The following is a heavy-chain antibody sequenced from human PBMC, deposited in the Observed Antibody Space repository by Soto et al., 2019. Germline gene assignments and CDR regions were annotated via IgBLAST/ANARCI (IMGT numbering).Heavy chain of an antibody. CDR2: ISAYNGNT. D-gene: IGHD2-2*01. CDR3: ARDMEDIVVVPASAEDY. CDR1: GYTFTSYG. Sequence: ASVKVSCKASGYTFTSYGISWVRQAPGQGLEWMGWISAYNGNTNYAQKLQGRVTMTTDTSTSTAYMELRSLRSDDTAVYYCARDMEDIVVVPASAEDYWGQGTLVTVSS. V-gene: IGHV1-18*01. J-gene: IGHJ4*02.